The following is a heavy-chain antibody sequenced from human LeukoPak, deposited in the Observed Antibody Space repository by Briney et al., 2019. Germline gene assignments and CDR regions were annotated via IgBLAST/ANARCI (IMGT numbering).Heavy chain of an antibody. V-gene: IGHV4-4*07. CDR2: ISGSGTI. Sequence: SETLSLTCTVSGGSINSYWSWIRQPAGKGLEWIGRISGSGTITYNPALQSRLSISIDTSKNQFSLKLMSVTAADTAVYYCARVHSSGYYYYYYYMDVWGKGTTVTISS. D-gene: IGHD3-22*01. CDR3: ARVHSSGYYYYYYYMDV. J-gene: IGHJ6*03. CDR1: GGSINSY.